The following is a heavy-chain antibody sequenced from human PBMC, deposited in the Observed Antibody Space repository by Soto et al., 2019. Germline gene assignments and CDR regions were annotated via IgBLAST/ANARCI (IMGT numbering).Heavy chain of an antibody. Sequence: GESLKISCKGSGYSFTSYWIGWVRQMPGKGLEWMGIIYPGDSDTRYSPSFQGQVTISADKSISTAYLQWSSLKASDTAMYYCARLSGYCSSTSCYTGAFDIWGQGTMVTVSS. J-gene: IGHJ3*02. D-gene: IGHD2-2*02. V-gene: IGHV5-51*01. CDR2: IYPGDSDT. CDR1: GYSFTSYW. CDR3: ARLSGYCSSTSCYTGAFDI.